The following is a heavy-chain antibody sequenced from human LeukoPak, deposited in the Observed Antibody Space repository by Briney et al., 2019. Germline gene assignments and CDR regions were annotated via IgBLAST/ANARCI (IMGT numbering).Heavy chain of an antibody. D-gene: IGHD5-12*01. CDR1: GYTFTSYG. V-gene: IGHV1-2*02. Sequence: ASVKVSCKASGYTFTSYGISWVRQAPAQRLEWMGWINPNSGGTNYAQKFQGRVTMTRDTSISTAYMELSRLRSDDTAVYYCARDEEANYWGQGTLVTVSS. CDR2: INPNSGGT. CDR3: ARDEEANY. J-gene: IGHJ4*02.